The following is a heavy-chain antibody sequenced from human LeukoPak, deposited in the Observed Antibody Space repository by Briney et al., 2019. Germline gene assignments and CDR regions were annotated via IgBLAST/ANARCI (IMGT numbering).Heavy chain of an antibody. D-gene: IGHD3-22*01. CDR1: GFTFSSYG. J-gene: IGHJ4*02. Sequence: PGGSLRLSCAASGFTFSSYGMHWVRQAPGKGLEWVAVIWYDGSNKYYADSVKGRFTISRDNSKNTLYLQMNSLRAEDTAVYYCARDPRGGMIGLGYWGQGTLVTVSS. CDR2: IWYDGSNK. V-gene: IGHV3-33*01. CDR3: ARDPRGGMIGLGY.